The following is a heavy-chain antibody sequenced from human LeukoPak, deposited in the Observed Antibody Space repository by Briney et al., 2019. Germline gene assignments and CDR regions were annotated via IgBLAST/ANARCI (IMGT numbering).Heavy chain of an antibody. D-gene: IGHD3-22*01. Sequence: GGSLRLSCAASGFTFDDYAMHWVRHAPGKGLEWVWGISWSSGSIGYADSVKGRFTISRDNAKNSLYLQMNSLRDEDTALYYCAKATGYHYDSSGIDYWGQGTLVTVSS. CDR1: GFTFDDYA. CDR2: ISWSSGSI. V-gene: IGHV3-9*01. J-gene: IGHJ4*02. CDR3: AKATGYHYDSSGIDY.